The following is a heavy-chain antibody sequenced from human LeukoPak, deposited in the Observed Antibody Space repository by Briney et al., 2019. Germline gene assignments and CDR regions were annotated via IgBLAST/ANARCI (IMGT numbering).Heavy chain of an antibody. CDR1: GYTFTSYY. J-gene: IGHJ4*02. D-gene: IGHD6-19*01. Sequence: ASVKVSCKASGYTFTSYYIHWVRQAPGQGLEWMGIINPRGVSTSYAQRFQGRVTMTGNTSTSTVYMELSSLRSEDTAVYYCARDFTVDGTGGFDYWGQGTLVTVSS. V-gene: IGHV1-46*01. CDR3: ARDFTVDGTGGFDY. CDR2: INPRGVST.